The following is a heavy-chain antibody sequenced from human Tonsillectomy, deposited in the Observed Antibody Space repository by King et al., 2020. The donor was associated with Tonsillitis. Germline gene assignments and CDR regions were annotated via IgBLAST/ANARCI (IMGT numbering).Heavy chain of an antibody. J-gene: IGHJ4*02. CDR1: GFTFSSYS. CDR2: ISSSSRTI. D-gene: IGHD2/OR15-2a*01. V-gene: IGHV3-48*01. CDR3: ARDLSFDY. Sequence: VQLVESGGGLVQPGGSLRLSCAASGFTFSSYSMNWFRQAPGEGLEWGSYISSSSRTIYYADSVKGRFTISRDNAKNSLYLQMNSLRAEDTAVYYCARDLSFDYWGQGTLVTVSS.